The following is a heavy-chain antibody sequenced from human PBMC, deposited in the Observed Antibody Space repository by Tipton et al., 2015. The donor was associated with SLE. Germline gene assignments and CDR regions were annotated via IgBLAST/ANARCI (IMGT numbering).Heavy chain of an antibody. J-gene: IGHJ3*02. CDR3: ARGDSGSYFYFDI. CDR2: IYTSGST. CDR1: GGSISSGSYY. Sequence: TLSLTCTVSGGSISSGSYYWSWIRQPAGKGLEWIGRIYTSGSTNYNPSLKSRVTISVDTPKNQFSLKLSSVTAADTAVYYCARGDSGSYFYFDIWGQGTMVTVSS. D-gene: IGHD1-26*01. V-gene: IGHV4-61*02.